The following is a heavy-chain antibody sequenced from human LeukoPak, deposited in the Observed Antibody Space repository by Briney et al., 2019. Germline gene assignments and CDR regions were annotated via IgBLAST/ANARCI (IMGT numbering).Heavy chain of an antibody. CDR2: ISSSGA. Sequence: GGSLRPSCAASRFTFTSYAMSWVRQAPGKGLEWVSAISSSGAYYADSVKGRFTISRDNSRNTLYLQMNSLRAEDTAVYYCAKDATGTTAYYFDSWGQGTLVTVSS. D-gene: IGHD1-1*01. V-gene: IGHV3-23*01. CDR1: RFTFTSYA. CDR3: AKDATGTTAYYFDS. J-gene: IGHJ4*02.